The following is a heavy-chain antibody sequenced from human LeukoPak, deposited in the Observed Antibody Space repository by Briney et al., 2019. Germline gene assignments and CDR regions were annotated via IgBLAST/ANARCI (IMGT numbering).Heavy chain of an antibody. J-gene: IGHJ4*02. V-gene: IGHV3-73*01. Sequence: PGGSLRLSCAASGFTFSGSPILWVRQASGKGLEWVGRIRSKADNYATAYAASVQGRCTISRDDSKSTAYLQLNSLKTEDTAVYCCTQSNYWGQGALVTVSS. CDR1: GFTFSGSP. CDR2: IRSKADNYAT. CDR3: TQSNY.